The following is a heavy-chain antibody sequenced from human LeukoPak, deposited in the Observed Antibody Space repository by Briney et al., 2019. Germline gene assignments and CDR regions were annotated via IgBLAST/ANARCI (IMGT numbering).Heavy chain of an antibody. CDR2: ISYDGSNR. CDR1: GFTFNYYV. V-gene: IGHV3-30*18. D-gene: IGHD6-25*01. CDR3: AKDGRIAAAGYFDF. J-gene: IGHJ4*02. Sequence: GGSLRLSCAVSGFTFNYYVMHWVRQAPGKGLEWVAFISYDGSNRYYADAVKGRFTISRDNSKNTLYLQMNSLRAENTAVYHCAKDGRIAAAGYFDFWGQGTLVTVSS.